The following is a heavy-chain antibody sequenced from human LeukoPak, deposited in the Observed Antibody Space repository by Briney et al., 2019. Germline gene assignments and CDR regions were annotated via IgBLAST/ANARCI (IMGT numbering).Heavy chain of an antibody. CDR1: GFTFDDYG. V-gene: IGHV3-21*01. Sequence: GGSLRLSCAASGFTFDDYGMSWVRQAPGKGLEWVSSISSSSRYIYYADSVKGRFTISRDNAKNSLYLQMNSLKAEDTAVYYCARDREEDYYMDVWGKGTTVTVSS. CDR3: ARDREEDYYMDV. J-gene: IGHJ6*03. CDR2: ISSSSRYI. D-gene: IGHD3-10*01.